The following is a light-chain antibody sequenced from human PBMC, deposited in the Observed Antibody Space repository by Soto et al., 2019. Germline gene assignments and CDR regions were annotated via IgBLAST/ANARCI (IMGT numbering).Light chain of an antibody. CDR1: QSVSSSY. CDR2: GAS. Sequence: EIVLTQPPGTLSLSPVERATLSCMASQSVSSSYLAWYQQKPGQAPRLLIYGASSRATGIPDRFSGSGSGTDFTLTISRLEPEDFAVYYCQQYGSSLSITFGQGTRLENK. J-gene: IGKJ5*01. V-gene: IGKV3-20*01. CDR3: QQYGSSLSIT.